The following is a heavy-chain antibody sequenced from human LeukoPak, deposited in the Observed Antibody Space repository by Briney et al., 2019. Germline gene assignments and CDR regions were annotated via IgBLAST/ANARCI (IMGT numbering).Heavy chain of an antibody. CDR3: AREMAVGYGVD. Sequence: SETLSLTCTVSGGSISSYYWSWIRQPPGKGLEWIATISYSGSTYYNPSLKIQVTISIDTSKNQFSLKLTSVTAADTAVYYCAREMAVGYGVDWGQGTQVTVSS. D-gene: IGHD5-12*01. V-gene: IGHV4-59*12. CDR1: GGSISSYY. CDR2: ISYSGST. J-gene: IGHJ4*02.